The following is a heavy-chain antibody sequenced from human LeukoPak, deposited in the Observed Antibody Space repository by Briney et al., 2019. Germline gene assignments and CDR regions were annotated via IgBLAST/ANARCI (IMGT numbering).Heavy chain of an antibody. V-gene: IGHV3-23*01. CDR1: GFTFSNFA. CDR3: AKYRRGYNRPIDT. D-gene: IGHD3-22*01. CDR2: VGGGGDRI. Sequence: GGSLRLSCVVSGFTFSNFAMSWVRQAPGKGLEWVSGVGGGGDRIFYADSVKGLFAISRDNSKNTLYLQVNCVRAEDTAVYYCAKYRRGYNRPIDTWGQGTLVTVSS. J-gene: IGHJ4*02.